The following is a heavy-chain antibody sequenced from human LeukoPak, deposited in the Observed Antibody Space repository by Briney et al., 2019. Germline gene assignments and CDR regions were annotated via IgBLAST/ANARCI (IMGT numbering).Heavy chain of an antibody. V-gene: IGHV4-59*01. CDR2: IYYSGST. Sequence: ASETLSLTCTVSGGSISSYYWSWIRQPPGKGLEWIGYIYYSGSTNYNPSLKSRVTISVDTSKNQFSLKLSSVTAADTAVYYCARGVGSSWYPYYYGMDVWGQGTTVTVSS. CDR3: ARGVGSSWYPYYYGMDV. D-gene: IGHD6-13*01. J-gene: IGHJ6*02. CDR1: GGSISSYY.